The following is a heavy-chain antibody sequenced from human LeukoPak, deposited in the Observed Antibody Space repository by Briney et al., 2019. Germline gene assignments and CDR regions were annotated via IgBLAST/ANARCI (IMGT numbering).Heavy chain of an antibody. CDR1: SGSISSSNYY. D-gene: IGHD2-15*01. CDR3: ARLPNKYCSGGSCYSQDI. CDR2: IYYSGST. J-gene: IGHJ3*02. Sequence: SETLSLTCTVSSGSISSSNYYWGWIRQPPGKGLEWIGSIYYSGSTYYNPSLKSRVTISVDTSKHQFSLKLSSVTAADTAVFYCARLPNKYCSGGSCYSQDIWGQGTMVTVS. V-gene: IGHV4-39*01.